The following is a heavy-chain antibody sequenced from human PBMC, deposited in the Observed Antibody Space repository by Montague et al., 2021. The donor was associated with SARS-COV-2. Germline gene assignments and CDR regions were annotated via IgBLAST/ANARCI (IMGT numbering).Heavy chain of an antibody. J-gene: IGHJ6*03. CDR3: ARMRFFDWPPHYYMDV. V-gene: IGHV4-34*01. Sequence: SETLSLTCAVYGGSFSVYYWSWIRQPPGKGLEWIGEINHSGSTNYNPSPKSRVTISVDTSKNQVSLKLSSVTAADTAVYYCARMRFFDWPPHYYMDVWGKGTTVTVSS. CDR2: INHSGST. CDR1: GGSFSVYY. D-gene: IGHD3-9*01.